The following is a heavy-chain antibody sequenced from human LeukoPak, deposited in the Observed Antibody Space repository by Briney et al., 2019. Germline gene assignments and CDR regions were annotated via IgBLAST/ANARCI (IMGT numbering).Heavy chain of an antibody. J-gene: IGHJ6*03. Sequence: SQTLSLTCAISGDSVSSNSAAWNWIRQSPSRGLEWLGRTYYRSKWYNDYAVSVKSRITINPDTSKNQFSLQLNSVTPEDTAVYYCARGWDGSGSYYNSYYYYYYMDVWGKGTTVTVSS. D-gene: IGHD3-10*01. CDR2: TYYRSKWYN. CDR1: GDSVSSNSAA. V-gene: IGHV6-1*01. CDR3: ARGWDGSGSYYNSYYYYYYMDV.